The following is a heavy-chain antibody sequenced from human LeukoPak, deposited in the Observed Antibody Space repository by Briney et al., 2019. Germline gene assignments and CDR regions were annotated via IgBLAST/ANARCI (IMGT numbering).Heavy chain of an antibody. CDR2: IYTSGST. V-gene: IGHV4-4*07. J-gene: IGHJ4*02. CDR1: GGSISSYY. CDR3: ARDRGYSSSWYYFDY. D-gene: IGHD6-13*01. Sequence: SETLSLTCTVSGGSISSYYWSWIRLPAGKGLEWIGRIYTSGSTNYNPSLKSRVTMSVDTSKNQFSLKLSSVTAADTAVYYCARDRGYSSSWYYFDYWGQGTLVTVSS.